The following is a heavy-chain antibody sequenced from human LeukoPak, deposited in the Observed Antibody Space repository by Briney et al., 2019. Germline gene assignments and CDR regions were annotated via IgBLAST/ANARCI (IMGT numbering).Heavy chain of an antibody. Sequence: GGSLRLSCAASGFTFSTYSMNWVRQAPGKGLDWVSYSSSSGRYIYYADSVKGRFTISRDNAKNSLYLQMNSLRAEDTAIYYCARDISGSGSPHDYWGQGTLVTVSS. J-gene: IGHJ4*02. D-gene: IGHD3-10*01. CDR3: ARDISGSGSPHDY. CDR2: SSSSGRYI. CDR1: GFTFSTYS. V-gene: IGHV3-21*01.